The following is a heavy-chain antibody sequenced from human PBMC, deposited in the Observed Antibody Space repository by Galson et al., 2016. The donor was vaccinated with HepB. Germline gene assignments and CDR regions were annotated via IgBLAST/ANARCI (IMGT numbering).Heavy chain of an antibody. CDR1: GYSFSTYW. Sequence: QSGAEVKKPGESLKISCKGSGYSFSTYWIGWVRQMPGKGLEWMGIIYPDDSDTRYSPPFQDQVTISADKSINTDYLQWSSLKASDTAIYYCARHMLSGTYPDYWGQGTLVTVSP. CDR2: IYPDDSDT. D-gene: IGHD6-19*01. CDR3: ARHMLSGTYPDY. V-gene: IGHV5-51*01. J-gene: IGHJ4*02.